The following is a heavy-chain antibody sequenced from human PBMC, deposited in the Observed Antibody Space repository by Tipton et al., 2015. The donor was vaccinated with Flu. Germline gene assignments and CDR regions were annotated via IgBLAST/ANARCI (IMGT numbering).Heavy chain of an antibody. D-gene: IGHD3-3*01. CDR1: GYTFTAYY. Sequence: QVQLVQSGAEVKKPGASVKVSCKASGYTFTAYYMNWVRQAPGQGLEWMGWIIPNSGDTSYAQKFQGRVTMTRDTSITTAYMELSSLSSDDTAVYYCARVGVDDFWSGYLFDSWGQGTLVTVSS. J-gene: IGHJ4*02. V-gene: IGHV1-2*02. CDR3: ARVGVDDFWSGYLFDS. CDR2: IIPNSGDT.